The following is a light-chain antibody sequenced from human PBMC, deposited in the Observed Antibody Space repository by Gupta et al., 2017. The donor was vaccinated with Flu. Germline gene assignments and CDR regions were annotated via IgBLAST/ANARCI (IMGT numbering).Light chain of an antibody. Sequence: EIVLTQSTGTLSLSPGERATLSCRASQTISSNYLAWYQQKPGQAPSLLIYGASSRAAGIPDRFSGSGSGTEFTLTISSLEPDDFAVYYCQRYGTSPLTFGGGTKVEI. J-gene: IGKJ4*01. V-gene: IGKV3-20*01. CDR3: QRYGTSPLT. CDR1: QTISSNY. CDR2: GAS.